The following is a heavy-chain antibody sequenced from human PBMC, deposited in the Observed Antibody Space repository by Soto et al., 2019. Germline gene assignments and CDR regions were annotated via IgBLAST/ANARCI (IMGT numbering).Heavy chain of an antibody. CDR1: GDSVSSNSAA. CDR3: ARASSIAARLLVYNWFDP. J-gene: IGHJ5*02. V-gene: IGHV6-1*01. D-gene: IGHD6-6*01. CDR2: TYYRSKWYN. Sequence: SQTLSLTCAISGDSVSSNSAAWNWIRQPPSRGLEWLGRTYYRSKWYNDYAVSVKSRITINPDTPKNQFSLQLNSVTPEDTAVYYCARASSIAARLLVYNWFDPWGHGTLVTVSS.